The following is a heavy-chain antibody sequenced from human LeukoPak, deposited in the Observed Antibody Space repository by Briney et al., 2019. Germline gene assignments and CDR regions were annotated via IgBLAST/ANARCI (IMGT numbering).Heavy chain of an antibody. CDR2: ISGGSGFI. CDR3: ATELAMAGTFDY. Sequence: GGSLRLSCAASGFTFSSYRMNWVRQAPGKWLECVSTISGGSGFIYYTDSVKDRFSISRDNAKNSLYLQMSSLRPEDTAVYYCATELAMAGTFDYWGQGTLVTVSS. V-gene: IGHV3-21*01. D-gene: IGHD6-19*01. CDR1: GFTFSSYR. J-gene: IGHJ4*02.